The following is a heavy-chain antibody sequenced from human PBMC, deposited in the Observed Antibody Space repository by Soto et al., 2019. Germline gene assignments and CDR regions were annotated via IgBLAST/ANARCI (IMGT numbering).Heavy chain of an antibody. CDR3: AKNIPPGYCTSSSCYPDY. V-gene: IGHV3-23*01. D-gene: IGHD2-2*03. CDR1: GFTFSSYA. J-gene: IGHJ4*02. CDR2: ISGSGGST. Sequence: GGSLRPSCAASGFTFSSYAMSWVRQAPGKGLEWVSAISGSGGSTNYADSVKGRFTTSRDNSKNTLHLQMNSLRAEDTAVYYCAKNIPPGYCTSSSCYPDYGGQGTLVTVSS.